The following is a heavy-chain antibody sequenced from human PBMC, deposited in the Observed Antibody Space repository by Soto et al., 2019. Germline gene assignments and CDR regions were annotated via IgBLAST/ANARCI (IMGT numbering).Heavy chain of an antibody. V-gene: IGHV3-21*01. CDR3: ARGYRFNCNEWYRCFVH. CDR2: ISSSTSYI. J-gene: IGHJ5*02. D-gene: IGHD3-3*01. Sequence: EVQLVESGGGLVKPGGSLRLSCAASGFTFNNYSMNWVRQAPGKGLEWVSSISSSTSYIYNADSVKGRFTISRDNLNNALYLQMHSVRAEHGAVYYCARGYRFNCNEWYRCFVHWRQGTRVSVS. CDR1: GFTFNNYS.